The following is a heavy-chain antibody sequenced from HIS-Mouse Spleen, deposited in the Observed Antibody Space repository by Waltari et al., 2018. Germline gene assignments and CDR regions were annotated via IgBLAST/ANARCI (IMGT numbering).Heavy chain of an antibody. D-gene: IGHD3-10*01. J-gene: IGHJ3*02. CDR2: IYHSGST. Sequence: QVQLQESGPGLVKPSETLSLTCTVSGYSNSSGYYWGWIRQPPGKGLEWIGSIYHSGSTSYNPSLKSRVTISVDTSKNQFSLKLSSVTAADTAVYYCARAPIRFGESAFDIWGQGTMVTVSS. V-gene: IGHV4-38-2*02. CDR1: GYSNSSGYY. CDR3: ARAPIRFGESAFDI.